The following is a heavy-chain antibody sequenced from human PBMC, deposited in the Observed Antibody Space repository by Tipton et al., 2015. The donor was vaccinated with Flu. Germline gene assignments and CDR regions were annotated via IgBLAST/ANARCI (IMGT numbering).Heavy chain of an antibody. Sequence: VQLVQSGAEVKKPGESLKISCKGSGYSFTSYWIGWVRQMPGKGLEWMGIIYPGDSDTRYSPSFQGQVTISADKSISTAYLQWSSLKASDTAMYYCARLDGYYDSSGTSWAFDYWGQGTLVTVSS. D-gene: IGHD3-22*01. J-gene: IGHJ4*02. CDR2: IYPGDSDT. CDR1: GYSFTSYW. V-gene: IGHV5-51*01. CDR3: ARLDGYYDSSGTSWAFDY.